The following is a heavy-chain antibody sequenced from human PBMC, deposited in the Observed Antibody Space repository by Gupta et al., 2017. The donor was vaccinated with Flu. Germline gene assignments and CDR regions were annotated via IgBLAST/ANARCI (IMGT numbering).Heavy chain of an antibody. CDR2: ISDSGSTI. Sequence: YDMNWVRQAPGKGLEWVSHISDSGSTIYYADSGKGRFTISRDNAKNSLYLLMNSLRAEDTAIYYCASRLGGSTSVARTPYWGQGTLVTVAS. CDR3: ASRLGGSTSVARTPY. D-gene: IGHD3-16*01. J-gene: IGHJ4*02. V-gene: IGHV3-48*03. CDR1: YD.